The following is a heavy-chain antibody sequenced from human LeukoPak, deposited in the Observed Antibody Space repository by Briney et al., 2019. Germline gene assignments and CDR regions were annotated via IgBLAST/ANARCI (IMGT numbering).Heavy chain of an antibody. J-gene: IGHJ5*02. CDR3: ARASGIAVA. CDR1: GFTFSSYG. Sequence: GGSLRLSCAASGFTFSSYGMSWVRQAPGKGLEWVSAISGSGGSTYYADSVKGRFTISRDNSKNTLFLQMNSLRTEDTAVYYCARASGIAVAWGQGTLVTVSS. D-gene: IGHD6-19*01. CDR2: ISGSGGST. V-gene: IGHV3-23*01.